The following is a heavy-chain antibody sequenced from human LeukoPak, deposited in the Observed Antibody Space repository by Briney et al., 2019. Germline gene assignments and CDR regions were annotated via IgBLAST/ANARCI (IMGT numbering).Heavy chain of an antibody. V-gene: IGHV4-59*01. Sequence: SETLSLTCTVSGGSISSYYWSWIRQPPGKGLEWIGYIYYSGSTNYNPSLKGRVTISVDTSKNQFSLKLSSVTAADTAVYYCARRTGYSYGTYYFDYWGQGTLVTVSS. CDR2: IYYSGST. CDR1: GGSISSYY. D-gene: IGHD5-18*01. J-gene: IGHJ4*02. CDR3: ARRTGYSYGTYYFDY.